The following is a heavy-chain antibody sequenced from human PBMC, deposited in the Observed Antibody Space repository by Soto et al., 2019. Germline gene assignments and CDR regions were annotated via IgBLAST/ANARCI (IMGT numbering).Heavy chain of an antibody. V-gene: IGHV3-21*01. J-gene: IGHJ4*02. D-gene: IGHD5-12*01. CDR1: GFTFSSYS. Sequence: PGGSLRLSCAASGFTFSSYSMNWVRQAPGKGLEWVSSISSSSSYIYYADSVEGRFTISRDNAKNSLYLQMNSLRAEDTAVYYCAREDGDGYNDYFDYWGQGTLVTVSS. CDR3: AREDGDGYNDYFDY. CDR2: ISSSSSYI.